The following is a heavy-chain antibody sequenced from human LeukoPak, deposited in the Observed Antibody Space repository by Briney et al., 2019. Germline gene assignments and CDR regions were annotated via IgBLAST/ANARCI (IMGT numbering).Heavy chain of an antibody. D-gene: IGHD2-2*03. J-gene: IGHJ6*03. CDR2: ISAYNGNT. CDR1: GYTFTSYG. Sequence: SVKVSRKASGYTFTSYGNSWMRQPPAPGIEWMGWISAYNGNTNYAQKLQGRVTMTTDTSTSTAYMDLRSLRSDDTAVYYCARMDIVVVPAAPPYYYDMDVWGKGTTVTVSS. V-gene: IGHV1-18*01. CDR3: ARMDIVVVPAAPPYYYDMDV.